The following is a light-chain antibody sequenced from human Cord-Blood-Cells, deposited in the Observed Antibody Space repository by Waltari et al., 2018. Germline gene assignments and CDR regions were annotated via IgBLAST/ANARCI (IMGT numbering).Light chain of an antibody. CDR3: QQYGSSPMWT. J-gene: IGKJ1*01. Sequence: EIVLTQSPGTLSLSPGERATLSCRSSQSVSSHYLAWYQQKPGQAPRRRIYGASSRASGIPGRFSGSGSGTVFTLAISRLEPEEFAVYYCQQYGSSPMWTFGQGTKVEIK. V-gene: IGKV3-20*01. CDR2: GAS. CDR1: QSVSSHY.